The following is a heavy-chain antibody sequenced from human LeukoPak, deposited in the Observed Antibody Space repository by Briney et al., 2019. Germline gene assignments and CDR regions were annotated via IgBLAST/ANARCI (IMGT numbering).Heavy chain of an antibody. CDR3: AREYSYGYGSHFDY. CDR1: GFTFSDYY. D-gene: IGHD5-18*01. CDR2: ISSSGSTI. J-gene: IGHJ4*02. V-gene: IGHV3-11*01. Sequence: AGGSLRLSCAASGFTFSDYYMRWIRQAPGKGLEWVSYISSSGSTIYYADSVKGRFTISRDNAKNSLYLQMNSLRAEDTAVYYCAREYSYGYGSHFDYWGQGTLVTVSS.